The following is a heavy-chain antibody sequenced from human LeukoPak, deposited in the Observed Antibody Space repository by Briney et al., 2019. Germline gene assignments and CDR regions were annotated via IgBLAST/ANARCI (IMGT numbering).Heavy chain of an antibody. V-gene: IGHV1-46*01. J-gene: IGHJ2*01. CDR1: GYTFTSYY. Sequence: ASVKVSCKASGYTFTSYYMHWVRQAPGQGLEWMGIINPSGGSTSYAQKFQGRVTMTRDTSISTAYMELSRLRSDDTAVYYCARVEDTAKWTLNWYFDLWGRGTLVTVSS. CDR3: ARVEDTAKWTLNWYFDL. D-gene: IGHD5-18*01. CDR2: INPSGGST.